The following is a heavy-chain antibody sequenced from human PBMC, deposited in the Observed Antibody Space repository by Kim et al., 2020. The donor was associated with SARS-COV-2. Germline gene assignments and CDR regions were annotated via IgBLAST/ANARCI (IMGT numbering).Heavy chain of an antibody. CDR2: IAASGGAI. V-gene: IGHV3-23*01. CDR1: GFTFSSHA. J-gene: IGHJ4*02. CDR3: SNSGSGNSGES. D-gene: IGHD3-10*01. Sequence: GGSLRLSCAASGFTFSSHAMTWVRQAPGKGLEWVSTIAASGGAIYYADSVRGRFTISRDNSKNTLYLHLRSLTAEDTATYYCSNSGSGNSGESWGQGTLVTVSS.